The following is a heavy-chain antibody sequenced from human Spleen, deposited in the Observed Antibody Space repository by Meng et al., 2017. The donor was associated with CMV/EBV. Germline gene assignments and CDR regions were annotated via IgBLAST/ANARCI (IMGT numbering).Heavy chain of an antibody. J-gene: IGHJ4*02. CDR2: ISGSGTST. CDR3: ARGYDSSGYYYDPFDY. D-gene: IGHD3-22*01. Sequence: GFTFSSHAMNWVRQAPGKGLEWVSGISGSGTSTDYVDSVKGRFTISRDNSKRTLYLQMNSLRDEDTAMYYCARGYDSSGYYYDPFDYWGQGTLVTVSS. CDR1: GFTFSSHA. V-gene: IGHV3-23*01.